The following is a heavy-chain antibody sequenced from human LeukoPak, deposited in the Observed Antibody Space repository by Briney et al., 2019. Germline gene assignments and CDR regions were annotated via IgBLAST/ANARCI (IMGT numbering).Heavy chain of an antibody. CDR3: ARDLGLGDPNEYLFDY. J-gene: IGHJ4*02. Sequence: HPGGSLRLSCAASGFTVSSNYMSWVRQVPGKGLEWVSVIYSGGSTYYADSVKGRFTISRDNSKNTLYLQMNSLRAEDTAVYYCARDLGLGDPNEYLFDYWGQGTLVTVSS. CDR1: GFTVSSNY. D-gene: IGHD3-16*01. CDR2: IYSGGST. V-gene: IGHV3-66*01.